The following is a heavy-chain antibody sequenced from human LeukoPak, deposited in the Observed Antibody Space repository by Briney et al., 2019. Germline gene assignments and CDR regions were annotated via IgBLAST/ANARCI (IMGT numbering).Heavy chain of an antibody. CDR3: ARVGYSGSLSGSFDI. CDR1: GFTFSDHY. V-gene: IGHV4-38-2*01. D-gene: IGHD1-26*01. Sequence: PGGSLRLSCAASGFTFSDHYMDWVRQAPGKGLEWIGSIYHSGDTYYNPSLKSRVTISVDTSKNQFSLKLSSVTAADTAVYYCARVGYSGSLSGSFDIWGQGTMVTVSS. J-gene: IGHJ3*02. CDR2: IYHSGDT.